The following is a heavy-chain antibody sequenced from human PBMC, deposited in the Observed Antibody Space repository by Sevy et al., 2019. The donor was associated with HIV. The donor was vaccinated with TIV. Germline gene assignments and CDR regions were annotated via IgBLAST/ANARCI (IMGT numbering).Heavy chain of an antibody. Sequence: AAVKVSCKASGGTFSSYGISWVRQAPRQGLERMGGIIPILRTVNYAQKFQGRVTITADESTKTAYMELSSLRSQDTAVYYRARGGGNGWYYFDYWGQETLVTVSS. D-gene: IGHD6-19*01. J-gene: IGHJ4*02. CDR2: IIPILRTV. CDR1: GGTFSSYG. CDR3: ARGGGNGWYYFDY. V-gene: IGHV1-69*13.